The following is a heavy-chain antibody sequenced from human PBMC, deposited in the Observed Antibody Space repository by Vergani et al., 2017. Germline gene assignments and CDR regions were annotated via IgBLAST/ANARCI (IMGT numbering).Heavy chain of an antibody. CDR2: INPNSGGT. V-gene: IGHV1-2*02. CDR1: GYTFTGYY. J-gene: IGHJ4*02. CDR3: ATXTQLVEDSGYGLPY. Sequence: QVQLVQSGAEVKKPGASVQVSCKASGYTFTGYYMHWVRQAPGQGLEWVGWINPNSGGTNYAQKFQGRVTMTRDTSISTAYMELSRLRSDDTAVYYCATXTQLVEDSGYGLPYWGQGTLVTVSS. D-gene: IGHD5-12*01.